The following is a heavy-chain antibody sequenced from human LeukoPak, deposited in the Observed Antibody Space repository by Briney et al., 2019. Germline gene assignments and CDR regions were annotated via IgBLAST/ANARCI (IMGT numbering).Heavy chain of an antibody. CDR1: GFTFSSYW. CDR2: INSDGSST. Sequence: GGPLRLSCAASGFTFSSYWMHWVRQAPGKGLVWVSRINSDGSSTSYADSVKGRFTISRDNAKNTLYLQMNSLRAEDTAVYYCARVHSTYYDFWSGYYFDYWGQGTLVTVSS. J-gene: IGHJ4*02. CDR3: ARVHSTYYDFWSGYYFDY. V-gene: IGHV3-74*01. D-gene: IGHD3-3*01.